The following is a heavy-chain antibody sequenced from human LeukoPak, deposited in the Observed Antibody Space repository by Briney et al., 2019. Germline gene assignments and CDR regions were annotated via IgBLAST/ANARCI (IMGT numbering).Heavy chain of an antibody. V-gene: IGHV3-30-3*01. D-gene: IGHD1-26*01. CDR3: AKDREWELLPFDY. CDR1: GFTFSSYA. CDR2: ISYDGSNK. J-gene: IGHJ4*02. Sequence: GGSLRLSCAASGFTFSSYAMHWVRQAPGKGLEWVAVISYDGSNKYYADSVKGRFTISRDNSKNTLYLQMNSLRAEDTAVYYCAKDREWELLPFDYWGQGTLVTVSS.